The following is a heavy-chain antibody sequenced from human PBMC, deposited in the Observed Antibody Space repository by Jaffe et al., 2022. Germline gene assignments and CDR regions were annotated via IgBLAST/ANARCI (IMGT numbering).Heavy chain of an antibody. V-gene: IGHV2-5*01. Sequence: QITLKESGPTLVKPTQTLTLTCTFSGFSLSTSGVGVGWIRQPPGKALEWLALIYWNDDKRYSPSLKSRLTITKDTSKNQVVLTMTNMDPVDTATYYCAHSSLGYFDWLLYPWFDPWGQGTLVTVSS. CDR2: IYWNDDK. J-gene: IGHJ5*02. CDR3: AHSSLGYFDWLLYPWFDP. CDR1: GFSLSTSGVG. D-gene: IGHD3-9*01.